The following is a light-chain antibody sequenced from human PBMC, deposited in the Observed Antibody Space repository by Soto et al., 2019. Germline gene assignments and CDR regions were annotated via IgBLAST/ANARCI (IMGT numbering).Light chain of an antibody. Sequence: EIQMTHSPSTLSAYERDRVTMPCRASQSIGDSLAWYQQKPGKAPYLLISDVSSLERGVPSRFSGSGSGTEFTLTISSLQPDDFATYYCQQYNSYSTFGQVTKVDI. CDR3: QQYNSYST. CDR1: QSIGDS. CDR2: DVS. V-gene: IGKV1-5*01. J-gene: IGKJ1*01.